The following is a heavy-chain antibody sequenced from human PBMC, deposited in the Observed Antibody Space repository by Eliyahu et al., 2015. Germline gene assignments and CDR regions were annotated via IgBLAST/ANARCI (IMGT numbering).Heavy chain of an antibody. V-gene: IGHV1-46*01. CDR1: GYTFTSYY. Sequence: QVQLVQSGAEVKKPGASVKVSCKASGYTFTSYYMXWVRQAPGQGLEWMGIINPSGGSTSYAQKFQGRVTMTRDTSTSTVYMELSSLRSEDTAVYYCARVNGWDCTNGVCYYGAYGDYQGFSPDYWGQGTLVTVSS. J-gene: IGHJ4*02. CDR2: INPSGGST. D-gene: IGHD2-8*01. CDR3: ARVNGWDCTNGVCYYGAYGDYQGFSPDY.